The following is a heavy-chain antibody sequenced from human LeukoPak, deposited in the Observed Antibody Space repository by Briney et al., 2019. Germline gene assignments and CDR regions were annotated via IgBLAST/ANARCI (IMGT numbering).Heavy chain of an antibody. Sequence: GGSLRLSCAASGLTFSTHNMNWVRQAPGKGLEWVSYIDSSNSPIYYADSVKGRFTISRDNGKNSLYLQMNSLRDEDTAVYYCARGRCSGGSCYFDYWGQGTLVTVSS. CDR3: ARGRCSGGSCYFDY. CDR2: IDSSNSPI. D-gene: IGHD2-15*01. J-gene: IGHJ4*02. CDR1: GLTFSTHN. V-gene: IGHV3-48*02.